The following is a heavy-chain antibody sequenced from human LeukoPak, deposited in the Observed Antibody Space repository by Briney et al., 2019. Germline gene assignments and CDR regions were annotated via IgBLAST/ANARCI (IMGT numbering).Heavy chain of an antibody. CDR1: GGSISSTSYY. Sequence: SETLSLTCIVSGGSISSTSYYWGWIRQPPGKGLEWIGSIYYSGSTYYNPSLKSRVTISVDTSKNQFSLKLSSVTSADTAVYFCTRVSIHGDSDYWGQGTLVTVSS. CDR2: IYYSGST. CDR3: TRVSIHGDSDY. J-gene: IGHJ4*02. V-gene: IGHV4-39*07.